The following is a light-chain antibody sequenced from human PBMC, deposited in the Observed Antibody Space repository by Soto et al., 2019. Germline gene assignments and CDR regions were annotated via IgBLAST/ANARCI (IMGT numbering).Light chain of an antibody. V-gene: IGKV1-5*03. J-gene: IGKJ1*01. CDR3: QQYSGGWA. Sequence: DIQMTQSPSTLSASVGDRVTITCRASQSISSWLAWYQQKPGKAPQLLIYKASSLEGGVPSRFRGSGAGEEFPLTISSQPHDLVATYCCQQYSGGWAFGQGTKVEIK. CDR2: KAS. CDR1: QSISSW.